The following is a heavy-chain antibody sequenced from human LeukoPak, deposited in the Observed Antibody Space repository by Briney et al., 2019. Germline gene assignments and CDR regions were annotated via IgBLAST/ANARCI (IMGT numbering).Heavy chain of an antibody. CDR3: ARLCRGPIGPYYYCYTDV. V-gene: IGHV4-34*01. J-gene: IGHJ6*03. CDR1: GGSLSGYY. D-gene: IGHD1-26*01. CDR2: INHSGST. Sequence: PWETLSLTCAVYGGSLSGYYWSWIRQPPGKGLEWIGEINHSGSTNYNPSLKSRVTISVDTSKNQFSLKLSSVTAADTAVYYCARLCRGPIGPYYYCYTDVWGKGTTVTVSS.